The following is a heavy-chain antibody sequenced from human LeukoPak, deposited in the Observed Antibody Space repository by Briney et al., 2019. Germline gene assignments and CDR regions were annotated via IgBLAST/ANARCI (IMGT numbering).Heavy chain of an antibody. CDR2: IMPLFGTA. Sequence: SVKVSCKXSGGTFNNSAISWVRQTPGQGLEWLGGIMPLFGTAGYAQKFQGRVTITKDESTRTVYLELTSLTSDDTAVYYCARDVHGDYGSGWFDPWGQGTLVSVSS. CDR3: ARDVHGDYGSGWFDP. J-gene: IGHJ5*02. V-gene: IGHV1-69*05. CDR1: GGTFNNSA. D-gene: IGHD4-17*01.